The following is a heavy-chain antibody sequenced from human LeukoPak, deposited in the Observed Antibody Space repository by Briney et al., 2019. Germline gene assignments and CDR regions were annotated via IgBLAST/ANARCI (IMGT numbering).Heavy chain of an antibody. D-gene: IGHD3-10*02. CDR1: GFTFSSCG. J-gene: IGHJ4*02. CDR3: ARGTMFPYYFDY. Sequence: PGGSLRLSCAASGFTFSSCGMSWVRQAPGKGLEWVSTISASGYNTYYADSAQGRFTISRDNSKNTLFLQMNSLTAEDTAVYYCARGTMFPYYFDYWGQGTLVTVSS. V-gene: IGHV3-23*01. CDR2: ISASGYNT.